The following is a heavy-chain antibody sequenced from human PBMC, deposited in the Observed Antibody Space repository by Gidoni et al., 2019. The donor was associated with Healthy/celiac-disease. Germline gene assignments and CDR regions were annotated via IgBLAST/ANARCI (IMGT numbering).Heavy chain of an antibody. J-gene: IGHJ1*01. D-gene: IGHD3-10*01. CDR2: INHSGST. CDR3: ARGQREGKYFQH. Sequence: QVQLQQWGAGLLKPSETLSLTCAVYGGSFSGYYWSWIRQPPGKGLEWIGEINHSGSTNYNPSLKSRVTISVDTSKNQFSLKLSSVTAADTAVYYCARGQREGKYFQHWGQGTLVTVSS. V-gene: IGHV4-34*01. CDR1: GGSFSGYY.